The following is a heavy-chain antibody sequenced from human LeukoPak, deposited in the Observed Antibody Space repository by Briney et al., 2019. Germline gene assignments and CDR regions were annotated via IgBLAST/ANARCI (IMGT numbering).Heavy chain of an antibody. CDR2: ISSSSSTI. Sequence: PGGSLRLSCAASGYTFSSYSMNWVRQAPGEGLEWVSYISSSSSTIYYADSVKGRFTISRDYAKNSLYLQMNSLRAEDTAVYYCASLGGVRDPFYYFDYWGQGTLVTVSS. D-gene: IGHD3-10*01. CDR3: ASLGGVRDPFYYFDY. J-gene: IGHJ4*02. CDR1: GYTFSSYS. V-gene: IGHV3-48*01.